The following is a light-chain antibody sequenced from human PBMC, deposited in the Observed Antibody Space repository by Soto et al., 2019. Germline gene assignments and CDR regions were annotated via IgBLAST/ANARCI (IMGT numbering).Light chain of an antibody. Sequence: QPVLTQPPSASASLGASVKLTCTLSSGHNSYAIAWHQQQPEKGPRYLMKLNSDGSHSKGDGIPDRFSGSSSGAERYLTISSLQSEYEADEYCQTWSTDIRVFGGGTKLTVL. CDR2: LNSDGSH. J-gene: IGLJ3*02. V-gene: IGLV4-69*01. CDR3: QTWSTDIRV. CDR1: SGHNSYA.